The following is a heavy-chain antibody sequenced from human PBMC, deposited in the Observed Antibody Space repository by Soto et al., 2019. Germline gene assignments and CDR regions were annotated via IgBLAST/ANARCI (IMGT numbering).Heavy chain of an antibody. CDR2: IYHSGST. Sequence: SETLSLTCAVSGGSVSSSNWWSWVRQPPGKGLEWIGEIYHSGSTNYNPSLKSRVTISVDKSKNQFSLKLSSVTAADTAVYYCARDGGKRNYYGMDVWGQGTTVTVSS. CDR1: GGSVSSSNW. CDR3: ARDGGKRNYYGMDV. J-gene: IGHJ6*02. V-gene: IGHV4-4*02. D-gene: IGHD2-15*01.